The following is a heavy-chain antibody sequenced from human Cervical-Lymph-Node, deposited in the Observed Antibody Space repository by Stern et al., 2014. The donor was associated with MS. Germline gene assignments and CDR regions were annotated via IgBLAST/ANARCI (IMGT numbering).Heavy chain of an antibody. J-gene: IGHJ4*02. CDR2: INPNSDDP. V-gene: IGHV1-2*06. D-gene: IGHD1-26*01. CDR3: AREATRIVVGIDY. Sequence: VQLVESGTQMQKPGASVKVSCKASGYTFTAFFIHLVRQVPGQGLEWMGRINPNSDDPTYAQNFRDRVTLTSDTSIGTAYLELSRLTSADTAVYYCAREATRIVVGIDYWGQGTQVTVSS. CDR1: GYTFTAFF.